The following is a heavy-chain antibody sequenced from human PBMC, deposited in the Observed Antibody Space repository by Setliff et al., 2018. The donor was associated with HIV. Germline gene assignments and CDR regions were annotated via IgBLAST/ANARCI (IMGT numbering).Heavy chain of an antibody. Sequence: NPSETLSLTCAVSAYSINSGYYWGWIRQPPGKGLEWIGSIYHSGSIYYNPSLKSRVTISVDTSKNQLSLKLSSVTAADTAVYYCARHDGTYCGGDCYLLGYFDLWGRGTLVTVSS. J-gene: IGHJ2*01. CDR1: AYSINSGYY. V-gene: IGHV4-38-2*01. D-gene: IGHD2-21*02. CDR3: ARHDGTYCGGDCYLLGYFDL. CDR2: IYHSGSI.